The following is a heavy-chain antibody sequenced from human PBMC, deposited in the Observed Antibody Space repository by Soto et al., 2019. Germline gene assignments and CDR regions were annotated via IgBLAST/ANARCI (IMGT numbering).Heavy chain of an antibody. J-gene: IGHJ5*02. Sequence: EMQLVESGGGLVQPGRSLRLSCAASGFTFDDYAMHWVRQAPGKGLEWVSGISWNSGSIGYADSVKGRFTISRDNAKNSLHLQMNSLRAEDTALYYCARSPPEGYSSSRGWFDPWGQVTLVTVSS. V-gene: IGHV3-9*01. CDR2: ISWNSGSI. CDR3: ARSPPEGYSSSRGWFDP. CDR1: GFTFDDYA. D-gene: IGHD6-13*01.